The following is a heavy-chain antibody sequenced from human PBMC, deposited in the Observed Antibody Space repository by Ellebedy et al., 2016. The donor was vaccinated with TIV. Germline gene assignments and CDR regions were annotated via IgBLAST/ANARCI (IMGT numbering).Heavy chain of an antibody. V-gene: IGHV3-23*01. D-gene: IGHD6-19*01. J-gene: IGHJ4*02. Sequence: GESLKISCEASGFTFSAFAMGWVRQTPGKGLEWVSTISHTGTRTYYANSVDGQFIISRDISKRTLYLQMNSLRAEDTAVYYCAKGRGGGSDSSAPRYYFDSWGLGTLVTVSS. CDR3: AKGRGGGSDSSAPRYYFDS. CDR2: ISHTGTRT. CDR1: GFTFSAFA.